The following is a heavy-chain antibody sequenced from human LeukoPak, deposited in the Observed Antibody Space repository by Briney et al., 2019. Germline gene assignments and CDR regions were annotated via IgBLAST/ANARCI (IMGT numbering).Heavy chain of an antibody. CDR2: ISYDGSNK. J-gene: IGHJ4*02. V-gene: IGHV3-30*03. CDR3: ARDHRYSYGYIFDY. CDR1: GFAFSSYG. D-gene: IGHD5-18*01. Sequence: GGSLRLSCAASGFAFSSYGMHWVRQAPGKGLEWVAVISYDGSNKYYADSVKGRFTISRDNSKNTLYLQMNSLRAEDTAVHYCARDHRYSYGYIFDYWGQGTLVTVSS.